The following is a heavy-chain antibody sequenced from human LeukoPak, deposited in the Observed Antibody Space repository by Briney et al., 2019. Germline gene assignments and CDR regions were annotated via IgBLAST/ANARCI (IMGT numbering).Heavy chain of an antibody. CDR1: GFTFSSYD. CDR2: MGGSGDSP. CDR3: ARDWSADY. Sequence: PGGSLRLSCKASGFTFSSYDMTWVRQAPGKGLEWVSAMGGSGDSPKYADSVKGRFTMSRDSSRNTVYLQMNRLRPDDTAVYYCARDWSADYWGQGTLVTVSS. J-gene: IGHJ4*02. V-gene: IGHV3-23*01.